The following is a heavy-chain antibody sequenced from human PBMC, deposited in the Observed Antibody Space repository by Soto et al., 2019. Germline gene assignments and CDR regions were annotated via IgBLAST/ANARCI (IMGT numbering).Heavy chain of an antibody. CDR3: AREIGSGWPYDHYYYGMVV. V-gene: IGHV1-69*13. J-gene: IGHJ6*02. Sequence: SVKVSCKASGGTFSSYAISWVRQAPGQGLEWMGGIIPIFGTANYAQKFQGRVTITADESTSTAYMELSSLRSEDTAVYYCAREIGSGWPYDHYYYGMVVWGQGTTVTVSS. CDR2: IIPIFGTA. D-gene: IGHD6-19*01. CDR1: GGTFSSYA.